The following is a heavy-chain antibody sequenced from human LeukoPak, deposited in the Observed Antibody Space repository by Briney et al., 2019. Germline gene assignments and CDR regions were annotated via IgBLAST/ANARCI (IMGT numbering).Heavy chain of an antibody. CDR1: GGSISSSSYY. V-gene: IGHV4-39*01. D-gene: IGHD6-19*01. J-gene: IGHJ5*02. CDR2: IYYSGSA. CDR3: AGCKQWRWFDP. Sequence: PSETLSLTCTVSGGSISSSSYYWGWIRQPPGKGLEWIGSIYYSGSAYYNPSLKSRVTISVDTSKNQFSLKLSSVTAADTAVYYCAGCKQWRWFDPWGQGTLVTVSS.